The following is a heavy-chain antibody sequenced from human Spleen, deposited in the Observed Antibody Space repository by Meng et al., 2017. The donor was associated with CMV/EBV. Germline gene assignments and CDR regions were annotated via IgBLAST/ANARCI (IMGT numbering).Heavy chain of an antibody. D-gene: IGHD6-6*01. CDR1: GGAFSGYY. CDR3: AKSMDVAARPRWFDP. Sequence: SETLSLTCTVSGGAFSGYYWSWIRQSPGKGLEWIGYIYYLGITNYNPSLKSRVIISIDSSKNQFSLKLASVTAADTAVYYCAKSMDVAARPRWFDPWGQGALVTVSS. CDR2: IYYLGIT. V-gene: IGHV4-59*01. J-gene: IGHJ5*02.